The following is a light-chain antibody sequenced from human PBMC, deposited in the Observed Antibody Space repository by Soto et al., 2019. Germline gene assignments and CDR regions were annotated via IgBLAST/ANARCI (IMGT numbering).Light chain of an antibody. Sequence: IVWTQSPGTLSLYPRERATLSCRASQSVSSSYLAWYQQKPGQAPRLLIYGASSRATGIPDRFSGSGSGTDFTLTISRLEPEDFAVYYCQQYGSSPGTFGQGTKVDIK. J-gene: IGKJ1*01. CDR3: QQYGSSPGT. V-gene: IGKV3-20*01. CDR1: QSVSSSY. CDR2: GAS.